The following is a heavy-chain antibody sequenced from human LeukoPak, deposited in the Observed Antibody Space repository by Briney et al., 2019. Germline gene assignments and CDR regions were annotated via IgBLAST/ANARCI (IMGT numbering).Heavy chain of an antibody. CDR1: GGSFSGYY. CDR3: ARGVYYMDV. J-gene: IGHJ6*03. CDR2: INHSGST. Sequence: PSETLSLTCAVYGGSFSGYYWSWIRQPPGKGLEWIGEINHSGSTNYNPSLKSRVTISVDTSKNQFSLKLSSVTAADTAVYYCARGVYYMDVWGKGTTVTVSS. V-gene: IGHV4-34*01.